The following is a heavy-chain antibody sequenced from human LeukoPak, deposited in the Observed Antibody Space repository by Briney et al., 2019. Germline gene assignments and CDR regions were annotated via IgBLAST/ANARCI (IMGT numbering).Heavy chain of an antibody. CDR3: TTVIRNFGGAGF. J-gene: IGHJ4*02. CDR1: GFTFSSYW. Sequence: GGSLRLSCAASGFTFSSYWMSWVRQAPGKGLEWVAFIRYDGSNKYYADSVKGRFTISRDNSKNTLYLQMNSLKTEDTAVYYCTTVIRNFGGAGFWGQGTLVTVSS. CDR2: IRYDGSNK. V-gene: IGHV3-30*02. D-gene: IGHD2-21*01.